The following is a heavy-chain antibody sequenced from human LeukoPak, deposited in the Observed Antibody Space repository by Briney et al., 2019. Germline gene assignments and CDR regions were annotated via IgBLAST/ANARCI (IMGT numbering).Heavy chain of an antibody. Sequence: SQTLSLTCTVSGGSISSGGYYWSWIRQHPGKGLEWIGYIYYSGSTYYNPSLKSRVTISVDTSKNQFSLKLSSVTAADTAVYYCARTRIAARVYYYYGMDVWGQGTTVTVSS. D-gene: IGHD6-6*01. J-gene: IGHJ6*02. CDR3: ARTRIAARVYYYYGMDV. CDR1: GGSISSGGYY. V-gene: IGHV4-31*03. CDR2: IYYSGST.